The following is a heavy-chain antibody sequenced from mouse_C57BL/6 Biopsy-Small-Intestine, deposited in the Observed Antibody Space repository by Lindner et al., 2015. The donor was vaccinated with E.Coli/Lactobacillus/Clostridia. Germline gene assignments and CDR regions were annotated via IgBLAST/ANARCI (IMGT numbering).Heavy chain of an antibody. J-gene: IGHJ3*01. Sequence: VQLQESGPELVKPGAPVKISCKASGYSFTGYYMNWVKQSPEKSLEWIGEINPSTGGTTYNQKFKAKATLTVDKSSSTAYMQLKSLTSEDSAVYYCARSDWGWFAYWGQGTLVTVSA. V-gene: IGHV1-42*01. CDR1: GYSFTGYY. CDR2: INPSTGGT. CDR3: ARSDWGWFAY. D-gene: IGHD4-1*01.